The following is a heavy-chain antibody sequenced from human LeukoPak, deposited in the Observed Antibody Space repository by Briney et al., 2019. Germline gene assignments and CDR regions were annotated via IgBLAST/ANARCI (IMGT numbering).Heavy chain of an antibody. CDR1: GYTFTSYG. J-gene: IGHJ4*02. CDR2: ISAYNGNT. V-gene: IGHV1-18*01. CDR3: ATTGFSGGSCYFDY. D-gene: IGHD2-15*01. Sequence: GAPVKVSCKASGYTFTSYGISWVRQAPGQGLEWMGWISAYNGNTNYAQKLQGRVTMTTDTSTSTAYMELSSLRSEDTAVYYCATTGFSGGSCYFDYWGQGTLVTVSS.